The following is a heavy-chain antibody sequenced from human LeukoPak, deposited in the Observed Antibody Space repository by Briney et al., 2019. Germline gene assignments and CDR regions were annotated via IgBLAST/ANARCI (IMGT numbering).Heavy chain of an antibody. D-gene: IGHD5-18*01. V-gene: IGHV1-69*05. Sequence: EASVKVSCKASGGTFSSYAISWVRQAPGQGLEWMGGIIPIFGTANYAQKLQGRVTMTTDTSTSTAYMELRSLRSDDTAVYYCARCGYSSDYYYYGMDVWGQGTTVTVSS. J-gene: IGHJ6*02. CDR2: IIPIFGTA. CDR1: GGTFSSYA. CDR3: ARCGYSSDYYYYGMDV.